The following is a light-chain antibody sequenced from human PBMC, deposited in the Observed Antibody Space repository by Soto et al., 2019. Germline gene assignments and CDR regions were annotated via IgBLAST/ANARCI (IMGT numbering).Light chain of an antibody. V-gene: IGKV1-39*01. Sequence: DIPMTQSPSSLSASVGDRVTITCRTSQSITAFLNWYQQKPGKAPTLLIYSTSTLQSGVPSRFSGSGSGTDFTLTITGLHPEDCATYYCQQSYSSPWTFGQGTKVEI. CDR1: QSITAF. J-gene: IGKJ1*01. CDR3: QQSYSSPWT. CDR2: STS.